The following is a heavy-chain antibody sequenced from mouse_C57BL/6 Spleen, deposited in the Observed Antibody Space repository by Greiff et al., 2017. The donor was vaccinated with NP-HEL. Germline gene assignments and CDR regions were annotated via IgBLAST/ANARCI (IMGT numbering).Heavy chain of an antibody. V-gene: IGHV1-64*01. D-gene: IGHD1-1*01. J-gene: IGHJ1*03. CDR2: IHPNSGST. CDR3: ARVHYGSSPDWYFDV. CDR1: GYTFTSYW. Sequence: QVQLQQPGAELVKPGASVKLSCKASGYTFTSYWMHRVKQRPGQGLEWIGMIHPNSGSTNYNEKFKSKATLTVDKSSSTAYMQLSSLTSEDSAVYYCARVHYGSSPDWYFDVWGTGTTVTVSS.